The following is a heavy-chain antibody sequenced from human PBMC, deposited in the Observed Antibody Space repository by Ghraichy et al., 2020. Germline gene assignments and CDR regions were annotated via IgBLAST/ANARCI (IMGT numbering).Heavy chain of an antibody. J-gene: IGHJ6*03. Sequence: ASVKVSCKASGYTFTGYYMHWVRQAPGQGLEWMAWINPNTGGTNYAQKFQGWVTMTTDTSISTAYMELSRLKSDDTAIYYCARGSFGRQQLVRDYYYMDVWGKGTTVTVSS. CDR2: INPNTGGT. CDR1: GYTFTGYY. V-gene: IGHV1-2*04. D-gene: IGHD3-10*01. CDR3: ARGSFGRQQLVRDYYYMDV.